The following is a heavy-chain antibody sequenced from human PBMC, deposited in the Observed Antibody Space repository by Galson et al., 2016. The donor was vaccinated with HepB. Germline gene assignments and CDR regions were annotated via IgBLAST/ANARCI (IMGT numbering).Heavy chain of an antibody. V-gene: IGHV1-2*02. CDR1: GYTFTGNY. Sequence: SVKVSCKASGYTFTGNYIHWVRQAPGQGLEWVGWINPNSGGTNYGRKFQGRLTLTRDTSVNTAYMELSGLTSDDTAMYYCARGSGVGWPFDHWGQGTLVTVSS. CDR3: ARGSGVGWPFDH. J-gene: IGHJ4*02. CDR2: INPNSGGT. D-gene: IGHD1-26*01.